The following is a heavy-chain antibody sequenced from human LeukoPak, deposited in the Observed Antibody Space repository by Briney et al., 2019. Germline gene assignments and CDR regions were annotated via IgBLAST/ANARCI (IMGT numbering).Heavy chain of an antibody. CDR1: GGSISYYY. Sequence: KPSETLSLTCTVSGGSISYYYWSWIRQPPGKGLEWIGYIYYSGSTSYNPSLKSRVTMSVATSESQFSLKLSSVTAADTAVYYCARDQGDAYGELDYWGQGTLVTVSS. V-gene: IGHV4-59*01. J-gene: IGHJ4*02. CDR3: ARDQGDAYGELDY. CDR2: IYYSGST. D-gene: IGHD5-24*01.